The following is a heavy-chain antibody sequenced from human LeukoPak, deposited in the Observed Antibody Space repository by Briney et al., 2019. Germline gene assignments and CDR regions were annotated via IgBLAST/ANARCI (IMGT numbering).Heavy chain of an antibody. CDR3: ARGRSYYGSGSYYNWFDP. J-gene: IGHJ5*02. CDR1: GYTFTSYG. CDR2: INAYNGNT. V-gene: IGHV1-18*01. D-gene: IGHD3-10*01. Sequence: GASVMVSCKASGYTFTSYGISWVRQAPGQGLEWMGWINAYNGNTNYAQKLQGRVTMTTDTSTSTAYMELRSLRSDDTAVYYCARGRSYYGSGSYYNWFDPWGQGTLVTVSS.